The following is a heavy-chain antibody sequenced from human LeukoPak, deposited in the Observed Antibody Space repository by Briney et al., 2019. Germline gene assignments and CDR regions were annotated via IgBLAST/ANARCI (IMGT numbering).Heavy chain of an antibody. CDR1: GFTVSNNY. V-gene: IGHV3-66*01. CDR3: ARDYCSGGSCYSPDAFDI. CDR2: IYSVGTT. D-gene: IGHD2-15*01. Sequence: PGGSLRLSCAASGFTVSNNYMGWVRQAPAKGLEWVSVIYSVGTTYYADSVRGRFTISRDNAKNSLYLQMNSLRAEDTAVYYCARDYCSGGSCYSPDAFDIWGQGTMVTVSS. J-gene: IGHJ3*02.